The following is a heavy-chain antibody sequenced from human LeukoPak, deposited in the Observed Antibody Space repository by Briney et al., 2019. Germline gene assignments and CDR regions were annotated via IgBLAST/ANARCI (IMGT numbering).Heavy chain of an antibody. CDR1: GYTFTGYY. J-gene: IGHJ1*01. D-gene: IGHD6-19*01. CDR3: ARDFQWLVPAEYFQH. V-gene: IGHV1-2*02. CDR2: LNPNSGAT. Sequence: ASVKVSCKSSGYTFTGYYIHWVRQAPGQGLEWMGWLNPNSGATNVAQKFQGRVTMTRDTSINTAYMEMSSLRSDDTAVYYCARDFQWLVPAEYFQHWGQGTVVTVSS.